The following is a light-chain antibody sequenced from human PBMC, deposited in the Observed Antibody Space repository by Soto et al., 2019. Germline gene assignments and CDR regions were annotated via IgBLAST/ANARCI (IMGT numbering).Light chain of an antibody. V-gene: IGLV2-14*03. J-gene: IGLJ2*01. Sequence: QSALTQPASVSGAPGQSITISCTGTSNNIGANNYVSWYQHHPGKAPKILIYDAANRPSGVSHRFSGSKSGNTASLTISGVQAEDEAYYFSNSCSRSVYVVFGGGTKLTVL. CDR2: DAA. CDR3: NSCSRSVYVV. CDR1: SNNIGANNY.